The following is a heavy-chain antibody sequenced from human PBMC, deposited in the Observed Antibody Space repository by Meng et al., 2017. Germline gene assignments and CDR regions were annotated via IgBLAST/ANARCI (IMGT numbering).Heavy chain of an antibody. J-gene: IGHJ4*02. V-gene: IGHV1-69*06. CDR3: ARVGTTDAF. D-gene: IGHD2-2*01. CDR2: IMRIFCKA. CDR1: GGTFSSYA. Sequence: AQRVQGRVEVQKPRSSVRVFCEASGGTFSSYAIRWVRQTPGQGIEWMGGIMRIFCKANYAQKFQGRVTITADKSTSTAYMELSTLRSEDTAVYYCARVGTTDAFWGQGTLVTVSS.